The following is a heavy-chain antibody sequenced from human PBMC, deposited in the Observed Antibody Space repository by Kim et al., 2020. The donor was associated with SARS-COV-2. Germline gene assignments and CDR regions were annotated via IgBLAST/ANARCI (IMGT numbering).Heavy chain of an antibody. CDR3: ARRTPSGDAYCCCDYPNWFDP. D-gene: IGHD5-12*01. Sequence: RFTISRDNSKNSLYLQMNSLRAEDTAVYYCARRTPSGDAYCCCDYPNWFDPWGKGTLVTVSS. V-gene: IGHV3-11*04. J-gene: IGHJ5*02.